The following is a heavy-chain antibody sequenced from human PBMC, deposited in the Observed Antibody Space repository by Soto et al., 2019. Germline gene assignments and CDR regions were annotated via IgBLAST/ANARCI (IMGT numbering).Heavy chain of an antibody. V-gene: IGHV4-59*11. J-gene: IGHJ3*02. CDR3: ATTFGRGAFDI. Sequence: QVQLQESGPGLVKPSETLSLTCTVSGGSISSHHWNWIRQPPGKGLEWIGHIYYSGSTNYNPSLKSRVTISLATSKNQFSLKLSSVTAADTAVYYCATTFGRGAFDIWGQGTMVTVSS. CDR2: IYYSGST. CDR1: GGSISSHH. D-gene: IGHD3-10*01.